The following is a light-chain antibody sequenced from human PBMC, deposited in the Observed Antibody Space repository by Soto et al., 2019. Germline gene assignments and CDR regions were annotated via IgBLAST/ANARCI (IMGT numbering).Light chain of an antibody. Sequence: EIVLTQSPGTLSLSPGKRATLSCRASQSVSSSYLAWYQQKPGQAPRLLIYGASSRATGIPDRFSGSGSGTDFTLTISRLEPEDFAVYYCQQRSNWPPSTFGQGTRLEIK. V-gene: IGKV3D-20*02. CDR2: GAS. CDR1: QSVSSSY. J-gene: IGKJ5*01. CDR3: QQRSNWPPST.